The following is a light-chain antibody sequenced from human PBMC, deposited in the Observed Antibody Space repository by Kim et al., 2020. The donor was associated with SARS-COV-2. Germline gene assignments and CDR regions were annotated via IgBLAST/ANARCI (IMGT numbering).Light chain of an antibody. J-gene: IGLJ1*01. CDR2: GNN. V-gene: IGLV1-40*01. CDR3: QSYDRSQRIYV. CDR1: SSNVGPAFD. Sequence: QSVLTQPPSVSGAPGQRVTISCTGSSSNVGPAFDVHWYQQIPGTAPKLLISGNNYRPSGVPDRFSVSKSGTSASLAITGLQADDEADYYCQSYDRSQRIYVFGSGTKVTVL.